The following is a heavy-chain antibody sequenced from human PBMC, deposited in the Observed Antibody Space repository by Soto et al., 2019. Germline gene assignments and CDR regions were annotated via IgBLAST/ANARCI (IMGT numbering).Heavy chain of an antibody. D-gene: IGHD2-15*01. V-gene: IGHV3-23*01. Sequence: GGSLRLSCAASGFTFSSYAMSWVRQAPGKGLEWVSAISGSGGSTYYADSVKGRFTISRDNSKNTLYLQMNSLRAEDTAVYYCAKAGPGGLNLNIVVVVAATNPFDYWGQGTLVTVSS. J-gene: IGHJ4*02. CDR3: AKAGPGGLNLNIVVVVAATNPFDY. CDR1: GFTFSSYA. CDR2: ISGSGGST.